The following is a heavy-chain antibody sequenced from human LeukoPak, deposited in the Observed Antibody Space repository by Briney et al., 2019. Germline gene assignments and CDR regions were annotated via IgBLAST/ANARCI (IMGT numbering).Heavy chain of an antibody. CDR1: GFTVSSNY. Sequence: GGSLRLSCAASGFTVSSNYMSWVRQAPGKGLDWVSVIYSGGSTDYADSVKGRFTISRDNSKNMLYLQMNSLRAEDTAVYYCASEGEVGAITTLDYWGQGTLVTVSS. J-gene: IGHJ4*02. V-gene: IGHV3-66*01. CDR2: IYSGGST. D-gene: IGHD1-26*01. CDR3: ASEGEVGAITTLDY.